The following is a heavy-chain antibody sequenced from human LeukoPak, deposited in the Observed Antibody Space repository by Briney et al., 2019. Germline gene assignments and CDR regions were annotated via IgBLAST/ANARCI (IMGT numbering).Heavy chain of an antibody. D-gene: IGHD6-13*01. Sequence: GGSLRLSCAASGFTFFSYGMHWVRQAPGKGLEWVAVISYDGSNKYYADSVKGRFTISRDNSKNTLYLQMNSLRAEDTAVYYCARSIAAAEVDYWGQGTLVTVSS. CDR1: GFTFFSYG. V-gene: IGHV3-30*05. J-gene: IGHJ4*02. CDR3: ARSIAAAEVDY. CDR2: ISYDGSNK.